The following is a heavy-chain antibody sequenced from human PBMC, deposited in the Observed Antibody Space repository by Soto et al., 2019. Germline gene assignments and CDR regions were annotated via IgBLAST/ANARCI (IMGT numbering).Heavy chain of an antibody. CDR1: GFSFDDYA. CDR3: ARVVCPRVWVPPDP. Sequence: EVQLVESGGGLIQPGMSLRLSCAASGFSFDDYAMHWVRQVPGKGLEWITGISWNSGTIGYADSVKGRFTISRDNAKNSLYLQLNGRGAEAPAFFSWARVVCPRVWVPPDPGGQGPLVPVSS. CDR2: ISWNSGTI. J-gene: IGHJ5*02. D-gene: IGHD3-16*01. V-gene: IGHV3-9*01.